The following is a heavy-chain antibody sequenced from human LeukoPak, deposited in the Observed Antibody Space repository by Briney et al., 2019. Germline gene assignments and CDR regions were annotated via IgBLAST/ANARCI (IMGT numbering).Heavy chain of an antibody. J-gene: IGHJ4*02. CDR3: ARGGPYDSAGYYSDS. CDR2: IIPIFGTA. D-gene: IGHD3-22*01. Sequence: GASVKVSCKASGGTFSSYAISWVRQAPGQGLEWMGGIIPIFGTANYAQKFQGRVTMTRDMSTSTVYMELSSLRSEDTAVYYCARGGPYDSAGYYSDSWGQGTLVTVSS. CDR1: GGTFSSYA. V-gene: IGHV1-69*05.